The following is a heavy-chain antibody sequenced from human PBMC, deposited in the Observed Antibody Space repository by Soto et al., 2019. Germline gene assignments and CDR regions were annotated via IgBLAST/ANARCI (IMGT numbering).Heavy chain of an antibody. CDR3: AKWGRCVGGRCSSFHDY. Sequence: EVQLLDSGGDLVQPGGSLRLSCAASGFTFSTYDMSWVRQPPGKGLEWVSAIGFSGSNTYYADSVKGRFTISRDNSKNTLYLQRNSLRAEDTAVYYCAKWGRCVGGRCSSFHDYWGQGSLVTVSS. J-gene: IGHJ4*02. D-gene: IGHD2-15*01. CDR1: GFTFSTYD. V-gene: IGHV3-23*01. CDR2: IGFSGSNT.